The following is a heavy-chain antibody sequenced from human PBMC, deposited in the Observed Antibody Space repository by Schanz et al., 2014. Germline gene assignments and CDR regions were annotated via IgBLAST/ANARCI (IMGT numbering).Heavy chain of an antibody. Sequence: EVQLLESGGGLVQPGGSLRLSCAASGFTFRGYAMCWVRQAPGKGLEWVSAISGGGGTTYYTDSVKGRFTISRDNSKNTLYLQMNSLRAEDTAVYYCLAPDYGMDVWGQGTTVTVSS. CDR1: GFTFRGYA. CDR3: LAPDYGMDV. V-gene: IGHV3-23*01. J-gene: IGHJ6*02. CDR2: ISGGGGTT.